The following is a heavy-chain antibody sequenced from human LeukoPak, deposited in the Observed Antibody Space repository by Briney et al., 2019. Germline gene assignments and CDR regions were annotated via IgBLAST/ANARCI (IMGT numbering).Heavy chain of an antibody. V-gene: IGHV3-23*01. CDR1: GFTFSSYA. J-gene: IGHJ4*02. Sequence: GGSLRLSCAASGFTFSSYAMSWVRQAPGKGLEWVSAISGSGGSTYYADSAKGRFTISRDNSKNTLYLQMNSLRAEDTAVYYCAKGSHDYVWGSYRYGVYYFDYWGQGTLVTVSS. CDR2: ISGSGGST. CDR3: AKGSHDYVWGSYRYGVYYFDY. D-gene: IGHD3-16*02.